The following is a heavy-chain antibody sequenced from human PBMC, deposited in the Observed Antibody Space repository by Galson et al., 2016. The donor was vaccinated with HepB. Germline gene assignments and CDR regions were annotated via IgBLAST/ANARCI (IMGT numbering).Heavy chain of an antibody. D-gene: IGHD6-13*01. Sequence: SVKVSCKASGYTFTGWYMHWVRQAPGQGLEWMGWINPNSGGTNYAQKFQGRVIVTRDTSLNTAYMELSRLRSDDTAMYYCARTPRLYGSSGYFDFWGHGTLVTVSS. CDR1: GYTFTGWY. J-gene: IGHJ4*01. CDR2: INPNSGGT. CDR3: ARTPRLYGSSGYFDF. V-gene: IGHV1-2*02.